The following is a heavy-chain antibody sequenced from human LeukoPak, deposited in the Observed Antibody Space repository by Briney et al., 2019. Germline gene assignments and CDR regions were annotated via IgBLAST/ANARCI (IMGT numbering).Heavy chain of an antibody. J-gene: IGHJ4*02. CDR2: ISDSGGTT. V-gene: IGHV3-23*01. CDR3: AKDARRYSGWYFFDH. D-gene: IGHD6-19*01. CDR1: GFTFSSYW. Sequence: GGSLRLSCAASGFTFSSYWMHWVRQAPGKGLEWVSVISDSGGTTYYADSVKGRFTISRDNSRNTLYLQMNSLRVDDTAVYYCAKDARRYSGWYFFDHWGQGTLVTVSS.